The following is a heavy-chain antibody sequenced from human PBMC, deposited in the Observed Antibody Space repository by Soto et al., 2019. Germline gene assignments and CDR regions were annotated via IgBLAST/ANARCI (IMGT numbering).Heavy chain of an antibody. CDR2: IYPGDSDT. D-gene: IGHD6-13*01. J-gene: IGHJ4*02. CDR3: ARKDIAGNSVDF. Sequence: PGASRKISCKASGYSFTTYWIGWVRQMPGKGLEWMGIIYPGDSDTRYSPSFQGQVTISADKSISTAYLQWSSLKASDSAMFYCARKDIAGNSVDFWGQGTLVTVS. V-gene: IGHV5-51*01. CDR1: GYSFTTYW.